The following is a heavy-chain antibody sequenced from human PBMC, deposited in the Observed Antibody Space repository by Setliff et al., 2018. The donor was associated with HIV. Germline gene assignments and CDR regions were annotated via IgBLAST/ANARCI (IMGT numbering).Heavy chain of an antibody. V-gene: IGHV3-7*03. J-gene: IGHJ4*02. CDR2: IRQDGSEK. Sequence: GGSLRLSCAASGFSFSDYYMSWVRQAPGKGLEWVANIRQDGSEKYYVDSVRGRFTISRDNAENSLYLRMNSLRAEDTAVYYCARTYYGGNYWGQGALVTVSS. D-gene: IGHD4-17*01. CDR1: GFSFSDYY. CDR3: ARTYYGGNY.